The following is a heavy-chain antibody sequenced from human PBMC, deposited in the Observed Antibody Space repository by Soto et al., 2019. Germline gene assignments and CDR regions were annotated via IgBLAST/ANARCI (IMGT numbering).Heavy chain of an antibody. J-gene: IGHJ4*02. D-gene: IGHD6-19*01. V-gene: IGHV4-34*01. CDR3: ARVGRKYSRGPGWY. CDR2: INHSGST. CDR1: GGSFSGYY. Sequence: PSETLSLTCAVYGGSFSGYYWSWIRQPPGKGLEWIGEINHSGSTNYNPSLKSRVTISVDTSKNQFSLKLSSVTAADTAVYYCARVGRKYSRGPGWYWGQGTLVTVSS.